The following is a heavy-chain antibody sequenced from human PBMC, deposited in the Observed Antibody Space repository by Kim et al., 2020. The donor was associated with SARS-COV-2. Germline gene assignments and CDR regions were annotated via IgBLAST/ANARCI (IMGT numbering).Heavy chain of an antibody. V-gene: IGHV3-30*18. CDR1: GFTFSSYG. Sequence: GGSLRLSCAASGFTFSSYGMHWVRQAPGKGLEWVAVISYDGSNKYYADSVKGRFTISRDNSKNTLYLQMNSLRAEDTAVYYCAKVRPPSWELRRYGSYEDAFDIWGQGTMVTVSS. J-gene: IGHJ3*02. D-gene: IGHD1-26*01. CDR3: AKVRPPSWELRRYGSYEDAFDI. CDR2: ISYDGSNK.